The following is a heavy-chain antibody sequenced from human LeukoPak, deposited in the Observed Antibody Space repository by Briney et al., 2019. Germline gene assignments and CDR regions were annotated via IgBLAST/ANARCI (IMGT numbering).Heavy chain of an antibody. CDR3: ARGPYPTYWGPNYFDY. J-gene: IGHJ4*02. V-gene: IGHV1-8*01. Sequence: ASVKVSCKTSGYTFTSYDINWVRQATGQGLEWMGWMNPSSGNTGYAQKFQGRVTMTRNTSISTAYMELSSLRSEDTAVYYCARGPYPTYWGPNYFDYWGQGTLVTVSS. CDR1: GYTFTSYD. CDR2: MNPSSGNT. D-gene: IGHD7-27*01.